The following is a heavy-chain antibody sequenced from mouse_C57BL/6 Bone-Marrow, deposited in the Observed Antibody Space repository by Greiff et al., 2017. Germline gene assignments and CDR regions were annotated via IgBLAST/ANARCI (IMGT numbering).Heavy chain of an antibody. CDR3: AIYGSSYAMDY. V-gene: IGHV1-26*01. CDR2: INPNNGGT. CDR1: GYTFTDYY. Sequence: EVQLQQSGPELVKPGASVKISCKASGYTFTDYYMNWVKQSHGKSLEWIGDINPNNGGTSYNQKFKGKATLTVDKSSSTAYIELRSLTSEDSAVYYCAIYGSSYAMDYWGQGTSVTVSS. J-gene: IGHJ4*01. D-gene: IGHD1-1*01.